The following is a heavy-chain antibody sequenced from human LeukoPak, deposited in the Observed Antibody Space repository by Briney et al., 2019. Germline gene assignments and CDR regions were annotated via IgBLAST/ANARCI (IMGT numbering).Heavy chain of an antibody. J-gene: IGHJ4*02. CDR3: AREDGDCLDY. CDR2: IWYDGSNK. Sequence: GRFLRLSCAASGFTFSSYAMHWVRQAPGKGLEWVAVIWYDGSNKYYADSVKGRFTISRDNSKNTLYLQMNSLRAEDTAVYYCAREDGDCLDYWGQGTLVTVSS. D-gene: IGHD2-8*01. CDR1: GFTFSSYA. V-gene: IGHV3-33*08.